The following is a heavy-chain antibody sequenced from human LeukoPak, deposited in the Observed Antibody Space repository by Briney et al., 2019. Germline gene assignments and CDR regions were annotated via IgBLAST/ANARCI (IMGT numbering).Heavy chain of an antibody. J-gene: IGHJ4*02. Sequence: GGSLRLSCAASGFTFSSYSMNWVRQAPGKGLEWVSSISSSSSYIYYADSVKGRFTISRDNAKNSLYLQMNSLRAEDTAVYYCARSRDRTKYCSGGSCSGPLDYWGQGTLVTVSS. V-gene: IGHV3-21*01. CDR3: ARSRDRTKYCSGGSCSGPLDY. D-gene: IGHD2-15*01. CDR1: GFTFSSYS. CDR2: ISSSSSYI.